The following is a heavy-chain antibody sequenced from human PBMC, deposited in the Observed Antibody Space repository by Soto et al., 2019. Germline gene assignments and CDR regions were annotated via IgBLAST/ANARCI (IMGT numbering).Heavy chain of an antibody. CDR1: GFYITNYW. V-gene: IGHV3-7*01. J-gene: IGHJ4*02. CDR2: IKEDGSLK. CDR3: VRDSYTAHWHTAGEDY. D-gene: IGHD2-2*02. Sequence: DVQLVESGGGLVQPGGSLRLSCAASGFYITNYWMTWVRQAPGKGPEWVANIKEDGSLKFYVDSVRGRFTISRDHAKNSVYLGMSRLRAEDTAVYYCVRDSYTAHWHTAGEDYWGQGTLVTVSS.